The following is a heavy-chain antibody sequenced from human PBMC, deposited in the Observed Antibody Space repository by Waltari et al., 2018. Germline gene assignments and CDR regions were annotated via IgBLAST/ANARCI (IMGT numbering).Heavy chain of an antibody. D-gene: IGHD5-12*01. J-gene: IGHJ4*02. CDR3: ASGGGDGYNYYFDY. Sequence: QVQLVQSGAEVKKPGSSVKVSCKASGGTFSSYAISWVRQAPGQGLEWMGGIIPILGIANYAQKFQGRVTITADKSTSTAYMELSSLRSEDTAVYYCASGGGDGYNYYFDYWGQGTLVTVSS. V-gene: IGHV1-69*10. CDR2: IIPILGIA. CDR1: GGTFSSYA.